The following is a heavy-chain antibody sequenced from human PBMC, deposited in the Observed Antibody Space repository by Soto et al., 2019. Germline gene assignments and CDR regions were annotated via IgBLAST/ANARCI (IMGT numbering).Heavy chain of an antibody. V-gene: IGHV1-3*01. J-gene: IGHJ4*02. Sequence: ASVKVSCKASGYTFTSYAMHWVRQAPGQRLEWMGWINAGNGNTKYSQKFQGRVTITRDTSASTAYMELSSLRPEDTAVYYCAREHYDILTGYYLFDYWGQGTLVTVS. D-gene: IGHD3-9*01. CDR2: INAGNGNT. CDR3: AREHYDILTGYYLFDY. CDR1: GYTFTSYA.